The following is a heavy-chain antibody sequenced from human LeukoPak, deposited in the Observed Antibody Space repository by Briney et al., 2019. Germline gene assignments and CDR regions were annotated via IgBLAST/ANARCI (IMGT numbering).Heavy chain of an antibody. V-gene: IGHV3-53*01. D-gene: IGHD3-22*01. J-gene: IGHJ3*02. CDR2: IYSGGST. Sequence: GGSLRLSCAASGFTVSSNYMSWVRQAPGKGLERVSVIYSGGSTYYADSVKGRFTISRDNSKNTLYLQMNSLRAEDTAVYYCAREGPSDDSSGYDAFDIWGQGTMVTVSS. CDR1: GFTVSSNY. CDR3: AREGPSDDSSGYDAFDI.